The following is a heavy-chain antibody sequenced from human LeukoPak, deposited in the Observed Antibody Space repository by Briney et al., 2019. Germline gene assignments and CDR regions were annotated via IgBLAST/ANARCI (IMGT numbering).Heavy chain of an antibody. V-gene: IGHV1-18*01. CDR2: ISPYNGNT. CDR3: AGLGIAAGFFYFDY. D-gene: IGHD6-13*01. J-gene: IGHJ4*02. Sequence: ASVKVSCKASGYTFTSYGISWVRQAPGQGREWMVWISPYNGNTNYAQKFQGRVTMTRDPSISTAYMELSRLRSDDTAVYYCAGLGIAAGFFYFDYWGQGTLVTVSS. CDR1: GYTFTSYG.